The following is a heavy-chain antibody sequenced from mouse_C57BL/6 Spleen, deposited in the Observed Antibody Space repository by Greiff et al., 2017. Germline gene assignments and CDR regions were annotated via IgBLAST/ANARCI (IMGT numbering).Heavy chain of an antibody. D-gene: IGHD6-5*01. Sequence: QVQLQQPGPELVKPGASVKLSCKASGFTFNSYWMHWVKQRPGQGLEWIGNINTSNGGTNYNEKLKSKATLTVDKSSSTSYMQLNSLTSEASAVYYCAICLSYAMDSWGQGTSVTASS. CDR3: AICLSYAMDS. CDR2: INTSNGGT. V-gene: IGHV1-53*01. J-gene: IGHJ4*01. CDR1: GFTFNSYW.